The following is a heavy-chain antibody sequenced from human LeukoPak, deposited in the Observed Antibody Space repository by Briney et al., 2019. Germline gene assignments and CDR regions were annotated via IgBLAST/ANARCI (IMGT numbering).Heavy chain of an antibody. D-gene: IGHD1-26*01. V-gene: IGHV4-39*01. CDR2: IYYSGST. Sequence: SETLSLTCTVSGGSISSSSYSWGWIRQPPGKGLEWIGRIYYSGSTYYNPSLKSRVTISVDTSKNQFSLKEHSVTAADTAVYYCAYHTSPSYWGQGTLVTVSS. CDR3: AYHTSPSY. J-gene: IGHJ4*02. CDR1: GGSISSSSYS.